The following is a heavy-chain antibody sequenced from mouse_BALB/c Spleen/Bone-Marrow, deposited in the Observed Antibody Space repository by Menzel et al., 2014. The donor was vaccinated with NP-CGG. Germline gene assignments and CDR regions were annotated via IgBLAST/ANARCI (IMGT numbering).Heavy chain of an antibody. D-gene: IGHD1-1*01. CDR2: INPESRTI. Sequence: EADGVDFSRYWMSWVRQAPGKGLEWIGEINPESRTINYSPSLKDKFIISRDNAKNTLYLRLNKVRSEDTALYYCARLGYYGYLNYGGQGTTLPVSS. CDR3: ARLGYYGYLNY. CDR1: GVDFSRYW. J-gene: IGHJ2*01. V-gene: IGHV4-1*02.